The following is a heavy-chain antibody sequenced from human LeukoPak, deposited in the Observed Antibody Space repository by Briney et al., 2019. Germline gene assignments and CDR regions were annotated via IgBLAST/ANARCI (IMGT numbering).Heavy chain of an antibody. V-gene: IGHV4-61*02. Sequence: PSETLSLTCTVSGGSISSGSYYWTWIRQPAGKGLEWIGRIYTSGDTNYNPSLKSRVTISLDTSKNQFSLKLSSVTAADTAVYRCARAGSYYDSRAIDYWGQGTLVTVSS. CDR2: IYTSGDT. D-gene: IGHD3-22*01. CDR3: ARAGSYYDSRAIDY. CDR1: GGSISSGSYY. J-gene: IGHJ4*02.